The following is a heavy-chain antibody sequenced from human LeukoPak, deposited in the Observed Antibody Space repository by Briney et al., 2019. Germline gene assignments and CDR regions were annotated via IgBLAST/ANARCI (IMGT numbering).Heavy chain of an antibody. CDR3: VSDPYYYASGGDF. CDR1: GVSVSSGDYY. CDR2: IYYRGNT. J-gene: IGHJ4*02. D-gene: IGHD3-10*01. V-gene: IGHV4-30-4*01. Sequence: SQTLSLTCTVSGVSVSSGDYYWSWIRQSPGMGLEWIGYIYYRGNTYYNPSLQSRASISLDMSKNQFSLNLRSVTAADTAVYYCVSDPYYYASGGDFWGQGTQVTVSS.